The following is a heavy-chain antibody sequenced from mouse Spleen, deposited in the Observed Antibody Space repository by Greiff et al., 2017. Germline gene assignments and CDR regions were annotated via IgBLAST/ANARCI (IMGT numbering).Heavy chain of an antibody. CDR2: IRNKANGYTT. CDR3: ARLDYDGSYWYFDV. Sequence: EVMLVESGGGLVQPGGSLSLSCAASGFTFTDYYMSWVRQPPGKALEWLGFIRNKANGYTTEYSASVKGRFTISRDNSQSILYLQMNALRAEDSATYYCARLDYDGSYWYFDVWGAGTTVTVSS. J-gene: IGHJ1*01. CDR1: GFTFTDYY. V-gene: IGHV7-3*01. D-gene: IGHD2-4*01.